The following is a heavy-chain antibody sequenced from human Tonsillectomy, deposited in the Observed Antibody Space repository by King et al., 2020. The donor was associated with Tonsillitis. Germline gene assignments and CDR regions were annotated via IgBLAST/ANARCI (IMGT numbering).Heavy chain of an antibody. Sequence: VQLVESGGGLVKPGGSLRLSCAASGFTFNYYSMNWVRQAPGKGLEWVSPISSSRDNYVYYADSVKGRFTISRDNAKNSLFLQMNSLRAEDTAVYYCARDFAGTGRPDYWGQGTLVTVSS. D-gene: IGHD6-13*01. V-gene: IGHV3-21*01. J-gene: IGHJ4*02. CDR2: ISSSRDNYV. CDR3: ARDFAGTGRPDY. CDR1: GFTFNYYS.